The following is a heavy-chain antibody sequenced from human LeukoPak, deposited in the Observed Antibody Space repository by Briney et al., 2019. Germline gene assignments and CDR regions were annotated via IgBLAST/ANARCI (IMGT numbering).Heavy chain of an antibody. CDR1: GGTFSSYA. D-gene: IGHD2-15*01. V-gene: IGHV1-69*05. Sequence: ASVKVSCKASGGTFSSYAISWVRQAPGQGLEWMGGIIPISGTANYAQKFQGRVTITTDESTSTAYMELSSLRYEDTAVYYCARGPGWELPNFWGQGTMVTVSS. J-gene: IGHJ3*01. CDR2: IIPISGTA. CDR3: ARGPGWELPNF.